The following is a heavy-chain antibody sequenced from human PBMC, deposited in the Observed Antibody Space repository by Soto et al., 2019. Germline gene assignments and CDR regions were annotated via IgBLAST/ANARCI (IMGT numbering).Heavy chain of an antibody. V-gene: IGHV3-33*01. D-gene: IGHD4-4*01. CDR1: GFTFSSYG. J-gene: IGHJ4*02. Sequence: QVQLVESGGGVVQPGRSLRLSCAASGFTFSSYGMHWVRQAPGKGLEWVAVIWYDGSNKYYADSVKGRFTISRDNSKNTLYLQTNSLRAEDTAVYYCARGSSGYSNLSGDYWGQGTLVTVSS. CDR2: IWYDGSNK. CDR3: ARGSSGYSNLSGDY.